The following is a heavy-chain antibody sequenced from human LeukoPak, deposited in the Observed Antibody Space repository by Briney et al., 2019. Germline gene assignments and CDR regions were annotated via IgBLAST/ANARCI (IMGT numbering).Heavy chain of an antibody. V-gene: IGHV4-59*01. J-gene: IGHJ4*02. Sequence: PSETLSLTCTVSGGSISSYYWSRIRQPPGKELEWIGYIYYSGSTNYNPSLKSRVTISVDTSKNQFSLKLSSVTAADTAVYYCAREDYSNYEGNYFDYWGQGTLVTVSS. CDR1: GGSISSYY. CDR2: IYYSGST. CDR3: AREDYSNYEGNYFDY. D-gene: IGHD4-11*01.